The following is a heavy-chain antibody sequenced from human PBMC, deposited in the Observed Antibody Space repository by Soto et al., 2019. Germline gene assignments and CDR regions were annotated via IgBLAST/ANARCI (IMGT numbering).Heavy chain of an antibody. CDR2: IYYSGST. CDR1: GGSISSGDYY. CDR3: ARVTGWLQLQAFLAFDI. V-gene: IGHV4-30-4*01. J-gene: IGHJ3*02. Sequence: SETLSLTCTFSGGSISSGDYYWRWIRQPPGKGLEWIGYIYYSGSTYYNPSLKSRVTISVDTSKNQFSPKLRPVTAADTAVYYCARVTGWLQLQAFLAFDIWGQGTLVTVSS. D-gene: IGHD5-12*01.